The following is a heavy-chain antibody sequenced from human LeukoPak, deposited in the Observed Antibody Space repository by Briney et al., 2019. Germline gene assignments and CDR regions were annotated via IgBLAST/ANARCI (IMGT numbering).Heavy chain of an antibody. V-gene: IGHV3-9*01. CDR1: GFTFDDYA. Sequence: PGGSLRLSCAASGFTFDDYAMHWVRQAPGKGLEWVSGISWNSGSIGYADSVKGRFTISRDNAKNSLYLQMNSLRAEDTALYYCAKDRDMEPAGMDVWGQGTTVTVSS. J-gene: IGHJ6*02. CDR2: ISWNSGSI. D-gene: IGHD3-9*01. CDR3: AKDRDMEPAGMDV.